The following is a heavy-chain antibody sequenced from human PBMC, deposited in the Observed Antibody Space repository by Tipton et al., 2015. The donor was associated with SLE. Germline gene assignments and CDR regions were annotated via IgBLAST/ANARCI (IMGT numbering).Heavy chain of an antibody. CDR1: SGSFNGYA. Sequence: AGLVKPSETLSLTCAVYSGSFNGYAWSWVRQSPGKGLEWIGDVDHSRSTNYNPSLKSRVTVSLDTSNNHFSLMLTSVTAADTAVYYCARGVAGYYYFYYLDVWGEGTTVTVSS. CDR2: VDHSRST. D-gene: IGHD6-19*01. J-gene: IGHJ6*03. CDR3: ARGVAGYYYFYYLDV. V-gene: IGHV4-34*01.